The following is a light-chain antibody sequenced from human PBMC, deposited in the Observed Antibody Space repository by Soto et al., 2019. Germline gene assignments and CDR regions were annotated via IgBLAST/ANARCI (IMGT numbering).Light chain of an antibody. J-gene: IGKJ1*01. CDR2: GAS. CDR3: QQYGGSPRT. Sequence: EIVLTQSPGTLSLSPGERATLSCRASQSISSSYLVWYQQKPGQAPRLLIYGASSRATGTPDRFSGSGSGTDFTLTITRLEPEDFAVYYCQQYGGSPRTFGQGTKVDIK. V-gene: IGKV3-20*01. CDR1: QSISSSY.